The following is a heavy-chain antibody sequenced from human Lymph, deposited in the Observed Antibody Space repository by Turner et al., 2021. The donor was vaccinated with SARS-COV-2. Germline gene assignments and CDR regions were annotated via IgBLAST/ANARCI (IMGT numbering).Heavy chain of an antibody. J-gene: IGHJ6*02. V-gene: IGHV1-69*10. Sequence: QVQLVQSGAEVKKPGSSVKVSCKASGGTFSSYAISWVRQAPGQGREWRGGIIPILRIATYAQKFQGRVTITADKSTGTAYMELSSRRSEDTAVFYWARVVGGFGELGYYYYYGMDVWGQGTTVTVSS. CDR1: GGTFSSYA. D-gene: IGHD3-10*01. CDR2: IIPILRIA. CDR3: ARVVGGFGELGYYYYYGMDV.